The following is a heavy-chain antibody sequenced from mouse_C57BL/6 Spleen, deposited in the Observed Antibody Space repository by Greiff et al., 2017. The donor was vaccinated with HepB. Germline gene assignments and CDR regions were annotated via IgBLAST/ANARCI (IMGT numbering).Heavy chain of an antibody. D-gene: IGHD4-1*01. Sequence: EVKVVESEGGLVQPGSSMKLSCTASGFTFSDYYMAWVRQVPEKGLEWVANINYDGSSTYYLDSLKSRFIISRDNAKNILYLQMSSLKSEDTATYYCAREVNWYYFDYWGQGTTLTVSS. CDR1: GFTFSDYY. J-gene: IGHJ2*01. CDR2: INYDGSST. CDR3: AREVNWYYFDY. V-gene: IGHV5-16*01.